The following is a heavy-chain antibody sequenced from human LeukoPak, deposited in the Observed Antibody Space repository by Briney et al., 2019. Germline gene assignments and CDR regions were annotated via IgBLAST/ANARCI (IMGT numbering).Heavy chain of an antibody. V-gene: IGHV4-59*08. CDR3: ARLRGYSGYVY. CDR2: IYYSGST. CDR1: GGSISSYY. Sequence: KPSETLSLTCTVSGGSISSYYWSWLRQPPGKGLEWIGYIYYSGSTNYNPSLKSRVTISVDTSKNQFSLKLSSVTAADTAVYYCARLRGYSGYVYWGQGTLVTVSS. D-gene: IGHD5-12*01. J-gene: IGHJ4*02.